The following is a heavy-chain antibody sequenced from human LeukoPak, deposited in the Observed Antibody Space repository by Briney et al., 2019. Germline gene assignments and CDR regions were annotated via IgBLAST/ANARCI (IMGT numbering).Heavy chain of an antibody. CDR1: GFTFSSYA. CDR2: ISGSGGST. CDR3: AKVFGDYDFWNGCFVY. Sequence: PGGSLRLSCAASGFTFSSYAMSWVRQAPGKGLEWVSAISGSGGSTYYADSVKGRFTISRDNSKNTLYLQMNSLRAEDTAVYYCAKVFGDYDFWNGCFVYWGQGTLVTVSS. J-gene: IGHJ4*02. V-gene: IGHV3-23*01. D-gene: IGHD3-3*01.